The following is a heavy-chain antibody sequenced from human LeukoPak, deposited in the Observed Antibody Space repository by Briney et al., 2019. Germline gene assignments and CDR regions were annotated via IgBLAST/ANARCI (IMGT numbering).Heavy chain of an antibody. CDR1: GFTFSSYS. D-gene: IGHD6-19*01. V-gene: IGHV3-21*01. CDR3: ARDAGSGWRRDAFDI. J-gene: IGHJ3*02. CDR2: ISSSSSYI. Sequence: GGSLRLSCAASGFTFSSYSMNWVRQAPGKGLEWVSSISSSSSYIYYADSVKGRFTISRDNAKNSLYLQMNSLRAEDTAVYYCARDAGSGWRRDAFDIWGQGTMVTVSS.